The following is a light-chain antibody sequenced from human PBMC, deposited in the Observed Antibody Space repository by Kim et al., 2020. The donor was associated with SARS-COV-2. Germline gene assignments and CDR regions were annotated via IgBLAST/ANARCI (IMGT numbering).Light chain of an antibody. J-gene: IGLJ1*01. V-gene: IGLV2-14*03. CDR3: QSYDSSLSAQV. CDR2: DVS. Sequence: QSVLTQFASVSGSPGQSITISCTGTSSDVGAYGYVSWYQQHPGKAPKLMIYDVSKRPSGISNRFSGSKSGTSASLAITGLQAEDEVDYYCQSYDSSLSAQVFGTGTKVTVL. CDR1: SSDVGAYGY.